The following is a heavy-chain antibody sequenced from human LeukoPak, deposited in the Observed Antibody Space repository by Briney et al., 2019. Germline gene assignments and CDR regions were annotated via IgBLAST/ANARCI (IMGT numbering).Heavy chain of an antibody. V-gene: IGHV4-59*01. CDR3: ASAQRLRVFYLDY. J-gene: IGHJ4*02. Sequence: PSETLSLTCIVSGGSISSYYWSWIRQPPGKGLEWIGYIYSSGSTNYNPSLKSRVTISVDTSKNQFSLKLSSVTAADTAVYYCASAQRLRVFYLDYWGQGTLVTVSS. CDR1: GGSISSYY. CDR2: IYSSGST. D-gene: IGHD4-17*01.